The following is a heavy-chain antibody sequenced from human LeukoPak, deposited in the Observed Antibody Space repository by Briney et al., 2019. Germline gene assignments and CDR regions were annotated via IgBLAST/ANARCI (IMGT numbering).Heavy chain of an antibody. CDR2: ISAYSGNT. CDR1: GYTFTSYG. D-gene: IGHD3-22*01. Sequence: GASVKVSCKASGYTFTSYGISWVRQAPGQGLEWMGWISAYSGNTHYAQKLQGRVTMTTDTSTSTVHMELRSLRSDDTAVYYCARGSPPRRNYDSRGYYSYYFDYWGQGTLVTVSS. J-gene: IGHJ4*02. V-gene: IGHV1-18*01. CDR3: ARGSPPRRNYDSRGYYSYYFDY.